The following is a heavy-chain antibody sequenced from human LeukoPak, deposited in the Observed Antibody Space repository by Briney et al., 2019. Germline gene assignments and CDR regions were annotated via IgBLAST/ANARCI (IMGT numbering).Heavy chain of an antibody. CDR1: GFTFSSYE. CDR3: ARCPRWAHFDY. J-gene: IGHJ4*02. Sequence: GGSLRLSCAGSGFTFSSYEMNWVRQAPGKGLEWVSYISSSGRAIYYADSVKGRFTVSRDDAKNSLYLQMNSLRAEDTAVYYCARCPRWAHFDYWGQGTLVTVSS. CDR2: ISSSGRAI. D-gene: IGHD4-23*01. V-gene: IGHV3-48*03.